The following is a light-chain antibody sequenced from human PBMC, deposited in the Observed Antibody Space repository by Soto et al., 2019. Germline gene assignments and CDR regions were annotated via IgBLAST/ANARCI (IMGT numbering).Light chain of an antibody. CDR3: SSYTSSSLHV. CDR1: RSDVGGYNY. CDR2: DVS. Sequence: QSALTQPASVSGSPGQSITISCTGTRSDVGGYNYVSWYQQHPGKAPKLMIYDVSNRPEGVSNRFSGSKSGNTASLTISGLQAEDEADYYCSSYTSSSLHVFGTGTKLTVL. V-gene: IGLV2-14*03. J-gene: IGLJ1*01.